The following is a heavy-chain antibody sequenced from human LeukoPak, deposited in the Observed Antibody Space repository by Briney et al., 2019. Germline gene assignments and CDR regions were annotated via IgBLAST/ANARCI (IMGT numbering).Heavy chain of an antibody. CDR2: INAGNGNT. CDR1: GYTFTSYA. CDR3: ARARGGVSFFDY. J-gene: IGHJ4*02. D-gene: IGHD1-26*01. V-gene: IGHV1-3*01. Sequence: GASVKVSCKASGYTFTSYAMHWVRQAPGQRLEWMGWINAGNGNTKYSQKFQGRVTITRDTSASTTYMELSSLRSEDTAVYYCARARGGVSFFDYWGQGTLVTVSS.